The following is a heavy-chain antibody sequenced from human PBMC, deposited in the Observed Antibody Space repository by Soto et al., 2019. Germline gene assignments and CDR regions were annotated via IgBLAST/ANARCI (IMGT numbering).Heavy chain of an antibody. CDR3: ARGSGGIVVVVAATASTFNWFDP. CDR1: GGSFSGYY. Sequence: SETLSLACAVYGGSFSGYYWIWIRQPPGKGLEWIGEINHSGSTNYNPSLKSRVTISVDTSKNQFSLKLSSVTAADTAVYYCARGSGGIVVVVAATASTFNWFDPWGQGTLVTVSS. V-gene: IGHV4-34*01. D-gene: IGHD2-15*01. CDR2: INHSGST. J-gene: IGHJ5*02.